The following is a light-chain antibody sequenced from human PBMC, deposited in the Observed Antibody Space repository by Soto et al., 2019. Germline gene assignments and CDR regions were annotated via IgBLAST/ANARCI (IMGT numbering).Light chain of an antibody. CDR2: KAS. CDR3: QQYNVNWT. Sequence: DIQMTQSPSTLSASVGDRVTITCRASQSISSWLAWYQQKPGTAPKLLIYKASTLQSGVPSRFGGSGSGTEFTLTISSLQPDDSATYYCQQYNVNWTFGQGTKVDIK. CDR1: QSISSW. J-gene: IGKJ1*01. V-gene: IGKV1-5*03.